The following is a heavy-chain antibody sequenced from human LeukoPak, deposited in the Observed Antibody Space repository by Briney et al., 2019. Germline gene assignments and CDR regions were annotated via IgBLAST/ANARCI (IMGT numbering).Heavy chain of an antibody. CDR1: GGSISTYY. CDR2: IYYRGTT. CDR3: ARVFRGGGGSWPDY. D-gene: IGHD2-15*01. J-gene: IGHJ4*02. Sequence: PSETLSLTCTVSGGSISTYYWSWIRQPPGKGLEWIGFIYYRGTTNYNPSLKSRVTISVDTSKNQFSLKLSSVTAADTAVYYCARVFRGGGGSWPDYWGQGTLVTVSS. V-gene: IGHV4-59*01.